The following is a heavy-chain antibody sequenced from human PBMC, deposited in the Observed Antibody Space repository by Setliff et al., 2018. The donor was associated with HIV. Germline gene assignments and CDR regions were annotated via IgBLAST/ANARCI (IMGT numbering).Heavy chain of an antibody. CDR3: ASGSEHYYDSSGYLFLSYYYYGMDV. V-gene: IGHV1-18*01. CDR2: ISAYNGNT. D-gene: IGHD3-22*01. CDR1: GYTLRRHG. J-gene: IGHJ6*02. Sequence: ASVKVSCKASGYTLRRHGISWVRQAPGQGLEWMGWISAYNGNTNYAQKLQGRVTMTTDTSTSTAYMELRSLRSDDTAVYYCASGSEHYYDSSGYLFLSYYYYGMDVWGQGTTVTVSS.